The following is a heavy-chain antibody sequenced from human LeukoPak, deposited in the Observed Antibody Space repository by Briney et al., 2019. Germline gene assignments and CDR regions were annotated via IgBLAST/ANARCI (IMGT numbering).Heavy chain of an antibody. CDR1: GGSFSGYY. D-gene: IGHD2-15*01. J-gene: IGHJ5*02. CDR2: INHSGST. CDR3: TRGLRLGYCSGGSCYYWFDP. Sequence: SETLSLTCAVYGGSFSGYYWSWIRKPPGKGLEWIGEINHSGSTNYNPSLQSRVTISADTSKNQFSLNLRSVIAADTAVYYCTRGLRLGYCSGGSCYYWFDPWGQGTQVTVSS. V-gene: IGHV4-34*01.